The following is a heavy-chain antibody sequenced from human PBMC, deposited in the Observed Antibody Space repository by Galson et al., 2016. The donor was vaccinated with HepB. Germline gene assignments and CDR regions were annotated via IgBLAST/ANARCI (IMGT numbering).Heavy chain of an antibody. Sequence: QSGAEVKKPGESLKISCKGSGFSFTNYWIGWVRQMPGKGLEWMGIIYPDDSDTRYSPSFQGQVTISADKSISTAYLQWSSLKASDTAMDYCATLYWNADDYNGMDVWGQGTTVTVSS. CDR1: GFSFTNYW. V-gene: IGHV5-51*03. CDR3: ATLYWNADDYNGMDV. J-gene: IGHJ6*02. CDR2: IYPDDSDT. D-gene: IGHD1-1*01.